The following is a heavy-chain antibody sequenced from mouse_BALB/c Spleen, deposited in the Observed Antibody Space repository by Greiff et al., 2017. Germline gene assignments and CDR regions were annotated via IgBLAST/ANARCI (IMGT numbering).Heavy chain of an antibody. CDR1: GYTFSSYW. V-gene: IGHV1-9*01. D-gene: IGHD1-1*01. Sequence: QVQLKQSGAELMKPGASVKISCKATGYTFSSYWIEWVKQRPGHGLEWIGEILPGSGSTNYNEKFKGKATFTADTSSNTAYMQLSSLTSEDSAVYYCARRGTVVAYYFDYWGQGTTLTVSS. CDR3: ARRGTVVAYYFDY. J-gene: IGHJ2*01. CDR2: ILPGSGST.